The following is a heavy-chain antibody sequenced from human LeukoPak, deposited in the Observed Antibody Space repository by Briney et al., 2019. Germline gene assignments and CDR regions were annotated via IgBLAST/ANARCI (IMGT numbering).Heavy chain of an antibody. CDR2: IYSGGST. Sequence: GGSLRLSCAASGFTVSSNYMSWVRQAPGKGLEWVSVIYSGGSTYYADSVKGRFTISRDNSKNTLYLQMNSLRAEDTAVYYCAKDPCSGGSCYSYYYMDVWGKGTTVTVSS. CDR1: GFTVSSNY. V-gene: IGHV3-53*01. J-gene: IGHJ6*03. CDR3: AKDPCSGGSCYSYYYMDV. D-gene: IGHD2-15*01.